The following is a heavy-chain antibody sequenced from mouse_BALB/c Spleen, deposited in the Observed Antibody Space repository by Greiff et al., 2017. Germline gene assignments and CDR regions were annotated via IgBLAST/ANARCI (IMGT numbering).Heavy chain of an antibody. V-gene: IGHV1S126*01. Sequence: QVQLKQSGAELVRPGASVKISCKAFGYTFTNHHINWVKQRPGQGLDWIGYINPYNDYTSYNQKFKDKAILTVDKSSSTAYMQLSSLTSEDSAVYYCARGGNYDEYYFDYWGQGTTLTVSS. CDR1: GYTFTNHH. J-gene: IGHJ2*01. CDR3: ARGGNYDEYYFDY. D-gene: IGHD2-1*01. CDR2: INPYNDYT.